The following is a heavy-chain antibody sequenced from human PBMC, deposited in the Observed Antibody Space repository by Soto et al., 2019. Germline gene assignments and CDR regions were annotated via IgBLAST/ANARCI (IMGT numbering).Heavy chain of an antibody. CDR2: ISSSSSYI. CDR3: AGTGYCSSTSCYHYYYGMDV. J-gene: IGHJ6*02. V-gene: IGHV3-21*01. Sequence: PGGSLRLSCAASGFTFSSYSMNWVRQAPGKGLEWVSSISSSSSYIYYADSVKGRFTISRDNAKNSLYLQMNSLRAEDTAVYYCAGTGYCSSTSCYHYYYGMDVWGQGTTVTVSS. D-gene: IGHD2-2*01. CDR1: GFTFSSYS.